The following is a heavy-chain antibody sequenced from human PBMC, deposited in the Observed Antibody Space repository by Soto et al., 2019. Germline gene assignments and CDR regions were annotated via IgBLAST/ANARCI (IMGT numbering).Heavy chain of an antibody. CDR2: IIPIFGTA. CDR3: ARDPIAAGFGFDP. Sequence: SVKVSCKASGGTFISYAISWVRQAPGQGLEWMGGIIPIFGTANYAQKFQGRVTITADESTSTAYMELSSLRSEDTAVYYCARDPIAAGFGFDPWGQGTLVTVSS. CDR1: GGTFISYA. J-gene: IGHJ5*02. D-gene: IGHD6-13*01. V-gene: IGHV1-69*13.